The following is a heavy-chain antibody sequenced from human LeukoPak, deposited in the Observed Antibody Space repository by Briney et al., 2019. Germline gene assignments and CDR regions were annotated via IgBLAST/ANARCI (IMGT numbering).Heavy chain of an antibody. CDR1: GYTFTGYY. D-gene: IGHD1/OR15-1a*01. V-gene: IGHV1-2*02. CDR2: INPNSGDT. CDR3: ARVRVTGTRYFDY. Sequence: ASVKVSCKASGYTFTGYYVHWVRQAPGQGLEWMGWINPNSGDTNYAQKFQDRVTMTRDASISTAYMELNSLRSDDTAVYYCARVRVTGTRYFDYRGQGTLVTVS. J-gene: IGHJ4*02.